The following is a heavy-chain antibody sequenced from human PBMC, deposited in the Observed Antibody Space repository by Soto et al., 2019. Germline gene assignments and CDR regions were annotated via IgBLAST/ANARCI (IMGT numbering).Heavy chain of an antibody. J-gene: IGHJ4*02. CDR2: ISGYNGNT. CDR3: ARDVYCSSTTCYVGRRGCDY. CDR1: GYTFNSYG. Sequence: GASVKVSCKASGYTFNSYGITWVRQAPGQGLEWMGWISGYNGNTNYAQKLQGRVTMTTDTSTSTAYMEMRSLTSDDTAVYYCARDVYCSSTTCYVGRRGCDYWGQGTLVTVSS. D-gene: IGHD2-2*01. V-gene: IGHV1-18*01.